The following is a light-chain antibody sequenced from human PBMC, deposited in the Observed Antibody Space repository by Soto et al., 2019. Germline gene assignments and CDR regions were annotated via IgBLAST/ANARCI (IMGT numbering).Light chain of an antibody. CDR2: DDG. J-gene: IGLJ3*02. CDR3: QVWDFSSDRWV. V-gene: IGLV3-21*02. CDR1: NIGGTR. Sequence: SYELTQPPSVSVAPGRTARIPCGGNNIGGTRVHWYQQKPGQAPVLVVYDDGDRPSGIPERFSGSNSGNTATLTISGVEATDEADFYCQVWDFSSDRWVFGGGTKLTVL.